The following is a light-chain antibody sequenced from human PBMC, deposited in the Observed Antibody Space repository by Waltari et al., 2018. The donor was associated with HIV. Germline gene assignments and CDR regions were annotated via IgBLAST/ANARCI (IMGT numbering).Light chain of an antibody. CDR1: QGISTW. V-gene: IGKV1-12*01. CDR3: QQTNGLPLT. Sequence: GDRVTITCRASQGISTWLAWYQQKPGKVPQLLIHGASSLHSGVPSRFNGSGSGTQFSLTISSLQSEDFATYYCQQTNGLPLTFGGGTTV. CDR2: GAS. J-gene: IGKJ4*01.